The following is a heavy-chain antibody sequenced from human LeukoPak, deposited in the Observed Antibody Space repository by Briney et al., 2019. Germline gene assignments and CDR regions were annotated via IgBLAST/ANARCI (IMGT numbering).Heavy chain of an antibody. V-gene: IGHV1-2*02. CDR1: GYTFTVYN. CDR2: INPNSGDT. CDR3: ARPTLQTLGA. J-gene: IGHJ5*02. D-gene: IGHD3-10*01. Sequence: ASVKVSCKAAGYTFTVYNMQWVRQTPGQGLEWMGSINPNSGDTNYAQRFQGRVTMTRDTSISTAYMELSRLTSDDTAVYYCARPTLQTLGAWGQGTLVTVSS.